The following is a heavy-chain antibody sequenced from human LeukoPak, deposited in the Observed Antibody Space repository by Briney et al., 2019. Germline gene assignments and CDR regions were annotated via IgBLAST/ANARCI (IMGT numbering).Heavy chain of an antibody. CDR3: AREAYCSTTSCYLFY. V-gene: IGHV1-69*05. Sequence: SVKVSCKVSGGTFSGYAISWVRQAPGQGLEWMGGIMPVFGTANYAQKFQGRVTITTDESTSTVYLDLSSLRSDDTAVYYCAREAYCSTTSCYLFYWGQGTLVTVSS. CDR2: IMPVFGTA. D-gene: IGHD2-2*01. CDR1: GGTFSGYA. J-gene: IGHJ4*02.